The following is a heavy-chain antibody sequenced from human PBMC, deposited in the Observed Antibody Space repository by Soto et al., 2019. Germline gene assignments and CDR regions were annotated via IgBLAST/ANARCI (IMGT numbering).Heavy chain of an antibody. J-gene: IGHJ4*02. CDR3: AGSNYDILTGYSFDY. CDR2: IDPSDSYT. Sequence: GESLKISCKGSGYSFTSYWISWVRQMPGKGLEWMGRIDPSDSYTNYSPSFQGHVTISADKSISTAYLQWSSLKASDTAMYYCAGSNYDILTGYSFDYWGQGTLVTVSS. D-gene: IGHD3-9*01. V-gene: IGHV5-10-1*01. CDR1: GYSFTSYW.